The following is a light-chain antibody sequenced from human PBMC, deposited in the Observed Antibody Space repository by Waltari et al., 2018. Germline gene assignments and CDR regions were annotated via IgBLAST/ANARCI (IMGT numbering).Light chain of an antibody. V-gene: IGKV3-15*01. CDR3: QQYNNWPPGRT. CDR1: QSVSSN. CDR2: GAS. Sequence: EIVMTQSPATLSVSPGERATLSCRASQSVSSNLAWYQQKPGQAPRLLIYGASTRATGIPARFSGSGSGTEFTLTISSMQSEDFAVYYCQQYNNWPPGRTFGGGTKAEIK. J-gene: IGKJ4*01.